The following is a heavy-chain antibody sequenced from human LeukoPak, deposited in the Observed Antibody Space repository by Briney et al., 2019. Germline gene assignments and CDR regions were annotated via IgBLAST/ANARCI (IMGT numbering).Heavy chain of an antibody. Sequence: GESLKISFKGSGXSFTSYCISWVRQMPGKGLEWMGRIDPSDSDTKYSPSFQGHVTISADKSISTAYLQWSSLKASDTATYYCARLDDYGDYGWGQGTLVTVSS. CDR2: IDPSDSDT. J-gene: IGHJ4*02. CDR3: ARLDDYGDYG. V-gene: IGHV5-10-1*01. CDR1: GXSFTSYC. D-gene: IGHD4-17*01.